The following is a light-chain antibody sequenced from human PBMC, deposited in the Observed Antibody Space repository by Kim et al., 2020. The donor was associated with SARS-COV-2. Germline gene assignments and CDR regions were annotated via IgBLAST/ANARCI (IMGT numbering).Light chain of an antibody. CDR3: CSYTSSSTWL. J-gene: IGLJ3*02. CDR2: DLI. Sequence: GHVITISSTGTRSEVGGYNYVSWYQQHPGNAPTVIIYDLITRPSGVSNRFSDSKSGNTASLTISGLQAEDGADYYCCSYTSSSTWLFGGGTQLTVL. V-gene: IGLV2-14*03. CDR1: RSEVGGYNY.